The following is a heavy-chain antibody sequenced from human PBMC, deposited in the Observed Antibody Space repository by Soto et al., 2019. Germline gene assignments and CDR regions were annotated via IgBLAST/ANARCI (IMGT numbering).Heavy chain of an antibody. CDR2: ISHSTTT. Sequence: QLQLQESGSGLVKPSQTLSLTCAVSGDSISSGTYSWTWIRQPPGKGLEWIGYISHSTTTNYNPSLKSRVTLSEDPFKNHGSLKLTSVTAADTAVYYCVRGGLFGAGSSPTENWGQGILVTVSS. CDR3: VRGGLFGAGSSPTEN. J-gene: IGHJ4*02. D-gene: IGHD3-10*01. V-gene: IGHV4-30-2*01. CDR1: GDSISSGTYS.